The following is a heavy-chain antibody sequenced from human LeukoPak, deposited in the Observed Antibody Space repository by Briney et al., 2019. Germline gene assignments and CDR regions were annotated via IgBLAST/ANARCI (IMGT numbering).Heavy chain of an antibody. CDR1: GYTFTGYY. CDR2: INPNSGGT. Sequence: ASVKVSCKASGYTFTGYYMHWVRQAPGQGLEWMGWINPNSGGTNYAQKFQGRVTMTRDTSISTAYMELSRLRSDDTAVYYCAATFNPEAAGTQDSDYWGQGTLVTVSS. J-gene: IGHJ4*02. CDR3: AATFNPEAAGTQDSDY. D-gene: IGHD6-13*01. V-gene: IGHV1-2*02.